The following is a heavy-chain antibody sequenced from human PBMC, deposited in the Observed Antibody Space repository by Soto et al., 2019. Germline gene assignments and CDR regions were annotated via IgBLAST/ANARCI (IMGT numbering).Heavy chain of an antibody. Sequence: QVQLQQWGAGLLKPSETLSLTCAVYGGSFSGYYWSWIRQPPGKGLEWIGEINHSGSTNYNPSLKSRVTISVDTSKNQFSLKLSSVTAADTAVYYCARGGAYYGSGSYYNPDRAYYYYYYMDVWGKGTTVTVSS. CDR3: ARGGAYYGSGSYYNPDRAYYYYYYMDV. CDR2: INHSGST. CDR1: GGSFSGYY. J-gene: IGHJ6*03. V-gene: IGHV4-34*01. D-gene: IGHD3-10*01.